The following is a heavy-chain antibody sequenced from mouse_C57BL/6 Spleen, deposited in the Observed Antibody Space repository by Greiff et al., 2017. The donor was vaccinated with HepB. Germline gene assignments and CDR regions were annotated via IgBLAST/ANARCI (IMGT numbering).Heavy chain of an antibody. CDR3: ARGESKGYFDY. V-gene: IGHV1-61*01. Sequence: QVQLQQPGAELVRPGSSVKLSCKASGYTFTSYWMDWVKQRPGQGLEWIGNIYPSDSETHYNQKFKDKATLTVDKSSSTAYMQLSSLTSEDSAVYYCARGESKGYFDYWGRGTTLTVSS. CDR1: GYTFTSYW. D-gene: IGHD2-5*01. J-gene: IGHJ2*01. CDR2: IYPSDSET.